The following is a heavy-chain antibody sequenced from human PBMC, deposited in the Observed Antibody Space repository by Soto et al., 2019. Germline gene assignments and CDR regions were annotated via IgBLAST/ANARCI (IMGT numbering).Heavy chain of an antibody. Sequence: SETLSLTCTISGGAINSYYWSWIRQPPGKGLEWIGYIYYPGSTNYNPSLKSRVTISVDTSKNQFSLKLNSVTAADTAVYYCARQAAAYYYYMDVWGKGTTVTVSS. J-gene: IGHJ6*03. CDR3: ARQAAAYYYYMDV. CDR2: IYYPGST. D-gene: IGHD6-13*01. V-gene: IGHV4-59*08. CDR1: GGAINSYY.